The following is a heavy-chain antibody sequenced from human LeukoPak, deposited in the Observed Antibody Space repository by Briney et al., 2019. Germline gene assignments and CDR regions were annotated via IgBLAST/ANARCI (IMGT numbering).Heavy chain of an antibody. D-gene: IGHD3-16*02. Sequence: PGGSLRLSCAASGFTFSNAWMSWVRQAPGKGLEWVGHIKSKTDGGTTDYAAPVKGRFTISRDDSKNTLYLQMNSLKTEDTAVYYCTTDQGERIMITFGGVIVNDYWGQGTLVTVSS. CDR2: IKSKTDGGTT. J-gene: IGHJ4*02. CDR3: TTDQGERIMITFGGVIVNDY. CDR1: GFTFSNAW. V-gene: IGHV3-15*01.